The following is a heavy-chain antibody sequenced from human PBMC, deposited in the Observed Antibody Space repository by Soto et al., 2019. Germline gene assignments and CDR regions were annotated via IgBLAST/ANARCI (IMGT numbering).Heavy chain of an antibody. V-gene: IGHV4-34*01. CDR1: GGSFSGYY. Sequence: QVQLQQWGAGLLKPSETLSLTCAVYGGSFSGYYWSWIRQPPGKGLEWIGEINHSGSTNYNPSLKCRVTISVDTSKDQFSLKPSSVTGADTAVYYCARGRGQNFDYWGQGTLVTVSS. CDR2: INHSGST. J-gene: IGHJ4*02. CDR3: ARGRGQNFDY. D-gene: IGHD3-10*01.